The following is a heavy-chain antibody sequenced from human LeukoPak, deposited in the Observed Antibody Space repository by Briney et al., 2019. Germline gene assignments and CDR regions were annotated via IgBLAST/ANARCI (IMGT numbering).Heavy chain of an antibody. Sequence: GGSLRLSCAASGFTFDDYAMHWVRQAPGKGLEWVSGISWNSGSIGYADSVRGRFTISRDNAKNSLYLQMNSLRAEDTAVYYCARKSQYSSSWSIGFDPWGQGTLVTVSS. J-gene: IGHJ5*02. D-gene: IGHD6-13*01. V-gene: IGHV3-9*01. CDR3: ARKSQYSSSWSIGFDP. CDR1: GFTFDDYA. CDR2: ISWNSGSI.